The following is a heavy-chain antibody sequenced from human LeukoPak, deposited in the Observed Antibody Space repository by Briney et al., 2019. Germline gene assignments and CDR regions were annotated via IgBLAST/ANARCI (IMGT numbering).Heavy chain of an antibody. V-gene: IGHV3-30*02. CDR1: GFTFSSYG. D-gene: IGHD2-2*02. Sequence: GGSLRLSCAASGFTFSSYGMHWVRQAPGKGLEWVAFIRYDGSNKYYADSVKGRFTISRDNSKNTLYLQMNSLRAEDTAVYYCAKDLNPIPDAFDIWGQGTMVTVSS. CDR2: IRYDGSNK. J-gene: IGHJ3*02. CDR3: AKDLNPIPDAFDI.